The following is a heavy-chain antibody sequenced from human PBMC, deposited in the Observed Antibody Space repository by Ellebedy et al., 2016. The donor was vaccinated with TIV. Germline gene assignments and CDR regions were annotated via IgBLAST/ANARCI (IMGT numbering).Heavy chain of an antibody. CDR2: LKQDGTAQ. V-gene: IGHV3-7*01. D-gene: IGHD4/OR15-4a*01. CDR1: GCTFRSHW. J-gene: IGHJ5*02. Sequence: GESLKISCSASGCTFRSHWMAWVRQPPGKGLEWVATLKQDGTAQSYLDSVKGRFTTSIDKAKNSVSLQMNDLRVDDTAVYYCECSFGPWGQGALVTVSS. CDR3: ECSFGP.